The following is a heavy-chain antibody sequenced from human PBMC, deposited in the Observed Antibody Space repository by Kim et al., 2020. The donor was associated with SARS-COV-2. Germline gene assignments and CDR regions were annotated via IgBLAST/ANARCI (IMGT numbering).Heavy chain of an antibody. Sequence: LKDRGTITVDTSKNQFSLKLSSVTAADTAMYYCARGPYYYDSVTYVFDIWGQGTMVTVSS. D-gene: IGHD3-22*01. CDR3: ARGPYYYDSVTYVFDI. V-gene: IGHV4-59*09. J-gene: IGHJ3*02.